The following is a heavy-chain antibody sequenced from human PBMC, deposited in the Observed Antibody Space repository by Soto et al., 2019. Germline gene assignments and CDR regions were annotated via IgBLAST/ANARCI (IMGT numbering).Heavy chain of an antibody. V-gene: IGHV3-30*01. Sequence: QVQLVESGGGVVQPGRSLRLSCAASGFTFSSYAMHWVRQAPGKGLEWVAVISTDGRDEYHADSVKGRFTISRDNSKNTLFLQMNSLRPEDTAVYFCAKDHDLAAAGYYFDYWGQGTLVTVSS. CDR1: GFTFSSYA. CDR2: ISTDGRDE. D-gene: IGHD6-13*01. CDR3: AKDHDLAAAGYYFDY. J-gene: IGHJ4*02.